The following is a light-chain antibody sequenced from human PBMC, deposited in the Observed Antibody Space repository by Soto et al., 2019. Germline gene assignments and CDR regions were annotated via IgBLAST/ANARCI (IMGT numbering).Light chain of an antibody. J-gene: IGLJ3*02. CDR3: SSYTSTNTLGV. V-gene: IGLV2-14*01. CDR2: EVS. Sequence: QSALTQPASVSGSPGQSITISCTGTSSDVGGYNFVSWYQQLPGKAPKLMIFEVSNRPSGVSNRFSGSKSGNTASLTISGLQAEDEADYYCSSYTSTNTLGVFGGGTKLTVL. CDR1: SSDVGGYNF.